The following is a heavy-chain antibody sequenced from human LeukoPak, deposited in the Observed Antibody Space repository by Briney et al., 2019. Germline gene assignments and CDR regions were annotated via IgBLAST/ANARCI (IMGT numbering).Heavy chain of an antibody. CDR2: LSHDGDS. V-gene: IGHV4-34*01. D-gene: IGHD1-7*01. Sequence: SETLSLTCAVYGVSLRGYYWSWIRQSPEKGLEWIGELSHDGDSIYNPSLKSRLTLSVDMSKNQFSLKLRSVTAADTAVYYCARGRNYVSDYYFDVWGKGTTVIVSS. CDR3: ARGRNYVSDYYFDV. J-gene: IGHJ6*03. CDR1: GVSLRGYY.